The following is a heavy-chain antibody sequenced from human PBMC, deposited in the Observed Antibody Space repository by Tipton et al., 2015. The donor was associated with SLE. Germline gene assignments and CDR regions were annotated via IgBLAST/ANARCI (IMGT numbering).Heavy chain of an antibody. V-gene: IGHV3-30*04. CDR1: GFTFSNYA. CDR2: ISYDGSNQ. Sequence: SLRLSCAASGFTFSNYAMHWVRQAPGKGLEWMAVISYDGSNQYYADSVKGRFTISRDNSKNTLYLQMNSLRAEDTAVYYCARDWDYSNGWFGNNWIDPWSQGTLVTVSS. D-gene: IGHD3-10*01. J-gene: IGHJ5*02. CDR3: ARDWDYSNGWFGNNWIDP.